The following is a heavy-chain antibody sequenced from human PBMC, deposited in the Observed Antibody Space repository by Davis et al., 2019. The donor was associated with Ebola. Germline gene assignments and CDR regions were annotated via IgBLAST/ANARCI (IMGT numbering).Heavy chain of an antibody. CDR1: GFTFSGSA. D-gene: IGHD5-24*01. CDR2: IRSKANSYAT. CDR3: VREDRWAYHY. V-gene: IGHV3-73*01. Sequence: GESLKISCAASGFTFSGSAMHWVRQASGKGLEWVGRIRSKANSYATAYAASVKGRFTISRDDSKNTAYLQMNSLKTEDTAVYYCVREDRWAYHYWGQGTLVTVSS. J-gene: IGHJ4*02.